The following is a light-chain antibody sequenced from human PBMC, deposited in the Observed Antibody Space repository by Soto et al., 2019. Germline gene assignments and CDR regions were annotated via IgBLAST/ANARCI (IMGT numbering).Light chain of an antibody. CDR3: CSYAGSSTFPYV. CDR2: EVS. Sequence: QSVLTQPASVSGSPGQSITISCTGTSSDVGSYNLASWYQQHPGKAPKLMIYEVSKRPSGVSNRFSGSKSGNTASLTISGLQAEDEADYYCCSYAGSSTFPYVFGTGTKVTVL. CDR1: SSDVGSYNL. V-gene: IGLV2-23*02. J-gene: IGLJ1*01.